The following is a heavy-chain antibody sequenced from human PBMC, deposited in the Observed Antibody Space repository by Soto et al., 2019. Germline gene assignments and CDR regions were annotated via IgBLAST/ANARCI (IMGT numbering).Heavy chain of an antibody. J-gene: IGHJ4*02. D-gene: IGHD3-16*02. Sequence: GGSLRLSCAASGFTFSSYAMSWVRQAPGKGLEWVSAISGSGGSTYYADSVKGRFTISRDNSKNTLYLQMNSLRAEDTAVYYCAKSLHLTISRLSLLDDYWGQGTLVTVSS. CDR1: GFTFSSYA. V-gene: IGHV3-23*01. CDR3: AKSLHLTISRLSLLDDY. CDR2: ISGSGGST.